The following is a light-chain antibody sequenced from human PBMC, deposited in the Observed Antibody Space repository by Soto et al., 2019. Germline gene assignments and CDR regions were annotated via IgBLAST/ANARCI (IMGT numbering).Light chain of an antibody. Sequence: QSVLTQSPSASGTPGQRVTISCSGSSSNIGSNYVYWYRQLPGTAPKLLIYSDTQRPSGVPDRCSGSKSGTSASLAISGLRSEDEADYYCSAWDGSLSGRVFGGGTKLTVL. CDR3: SAWDGSLSGRV. CDR1: SSNIGSNY. CDR2: SDT. V-gene: IGLV1-47*02. J-gene: IGLJ2*01.